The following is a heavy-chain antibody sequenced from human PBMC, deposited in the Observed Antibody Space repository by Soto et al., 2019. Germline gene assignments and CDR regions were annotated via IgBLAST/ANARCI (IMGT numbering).Heavy chain of an antibody. V-gene: IGHV4-39*01. CDR1: RGSISSSSYY. CDR3: ARKVGLRTVGQQYYFDY. J-gene: IGHJ4*02. CDR2: IYYSGST. D-gene: IGHD4-17*01. Sequence: SETLSLTCTVSRGSISSSSYYWGWIRQPPGKGLEWIGDIYYSGSTYYNPSLKSRVTISVDTSKNQFSLKLSSVTAADTAVYYCARKVGLRTVGQQYYFDYWGQGTMVTVSS.